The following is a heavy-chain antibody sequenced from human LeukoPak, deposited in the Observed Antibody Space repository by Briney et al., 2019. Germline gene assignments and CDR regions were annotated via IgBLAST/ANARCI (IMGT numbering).Heavy chain of an antibody. Sequence: GGSLKPSRAASGVAFSVSAIEWGRQGSGEGVGWVGGIRSKANTYTTACASSVKGRLTISRDASKNTAYLQMNSLKTEDTAVYYCTRSDYYYYYMDVWGKGTPVTVSS. J-gene: IGHJ6*03. CDR3: TRSDYYYYYMDV. CDR1: GVAFSVSA. CDR2: IRSKANTYTT. V-gene: IGHV3-73*01.